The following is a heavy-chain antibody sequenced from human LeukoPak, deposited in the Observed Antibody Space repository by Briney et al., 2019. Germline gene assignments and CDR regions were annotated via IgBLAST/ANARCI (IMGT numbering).Heavy chain of an antibody. Sequence: SETLSLTCTVSGGYIRSYYWSWIRQPPGKGLEWIAYIYYSGSTNYNPSLKSRVTISVDTSKNQFSLKLSSVTAADTAVYYCARQAVAVDYWGQGTLVTVSS. CDR3: ARQAVAVDY. V-gene: IGHV4-59*08. J-gene: IGHJ4*02. CDR2: IYYSGST. CDR1: GGYIRSYY. D-gene: IGHD6-19*01.